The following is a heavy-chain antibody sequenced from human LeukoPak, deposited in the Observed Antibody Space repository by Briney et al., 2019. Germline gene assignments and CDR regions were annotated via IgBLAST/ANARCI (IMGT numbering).Heavy chain of an antibody. Sequence: ASVKVSCKASGYTFTCYYMHWVRQAPGQGLEWMGWINPNSGGTNYAQKFQGWVTMTRDTSISTAYMELSRLRSDDTAVYYCARASKTGWYQLLDPADYYYGMDVWGQGTTVTVSS. CDR1: GYTFTCYY. D-gene: IGHD2-2*02. V-gene: IGHV1-2*04. CDR3: ARASKTGWYQLLDPADYYYGMDV. J-gene: IGHJ6*02. CDR2: INPNSGGT.